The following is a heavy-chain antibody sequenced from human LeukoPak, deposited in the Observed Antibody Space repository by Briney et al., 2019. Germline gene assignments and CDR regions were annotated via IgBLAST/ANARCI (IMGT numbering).Heavy chain of an antibody. CDR3: ARVPPGVAGIPYHFDY. Sequence: PGRSLRLSCAASGFTFSSYGMHWVRQAPGKGLEWVAVIWYDGSNKYYADSVKGRFTISRDNSKNTLYLQMNSLRAEDTAVYYCARVPPGVAGIPYHFDYWGQGTLVTVSS. D-gene: IGHD6-19*01. J-gene: IGHJ4*02. CDR1: GFTFSSYG. CDR2: IWYDGSNK. V-gene: IGHV3-33*01.